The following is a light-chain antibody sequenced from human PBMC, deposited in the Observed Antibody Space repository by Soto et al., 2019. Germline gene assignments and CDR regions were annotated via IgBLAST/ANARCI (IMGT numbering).Light chain of an antibody. Sequence: ETVMTQSPATLSSSPGGRATLSCRASQSVNNKVAWYQQKPGQAPRLLIYDASTRATGVPARFSGSGSGTEFTLTIAGLQSEDFAVYHCQQYGNWPPWTFGQGTKVDI. CDR2: DAS. V-gene: IGKV3-15*01. CDR3: QQYGNWPPWT. CDR1: QSVNNK. J-gene: IGKJ1*01.